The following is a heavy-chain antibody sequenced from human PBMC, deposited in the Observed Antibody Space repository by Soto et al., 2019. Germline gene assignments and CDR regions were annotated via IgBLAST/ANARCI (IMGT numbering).Heavy chain of an antibody. Sequence: GSLRLSCAASGFTFSSYWVHWVRQAPGKGLVWVSVITYDGSKKNYADSVKGRFTTSRDNSKNTLYLQMNSLRAEDTAVYYCAPSGYPYYFDYWGQGTLVTVSS. CDR2: ITYDGSKK. V-gene: IGHV3-30-3*01. J-gene: IGHJ4*02. CDR1: GFTFSSYW. D-gene: IGHD3-22*01. CDR3: APSGYPYYFDY.